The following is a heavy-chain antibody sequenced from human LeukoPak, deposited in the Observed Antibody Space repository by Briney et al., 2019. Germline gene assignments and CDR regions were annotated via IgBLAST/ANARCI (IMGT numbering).Heavy chain of an antibody. V-gene: IGHV4-39*01. D-gene: IGHD6-13*01. CDR3: ARRVKAAAGGTGMDV. CDR2: IYYSGNT. CDR1: GGSISSSSYY. J-gene: IGHJ6*02. Sequence: SETLSLTCTVSGGSISSSSYYWGWIRQPPGKGLEWIGSIYYSGNTYYNPSLKSRVTISVDTSKNQFSLKLSSVTAADTAVYYCARRVKAAAGGTGMDVWGQGTTVTVSS.